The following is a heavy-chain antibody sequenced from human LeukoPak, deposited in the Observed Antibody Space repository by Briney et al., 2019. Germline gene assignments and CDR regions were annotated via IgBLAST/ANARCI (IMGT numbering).Heavy chain of an antibody. D-gene: IGHD2-2*01. CDR2: VYTSGIT. CDR1: GGFINSYY. Sequence: PSETLSLTCTVSGGFINSYYWSWIRQPAGKGLEWIGRVYTSGITYYNPSLKSRLTISVDTSKNQFSLKLSSVTATDTAVYYCARRGYCSSTSCYEYWFDPWGQGTLVTVSS. J-gene: IGHJ5*02. CDR3: ARRGYCSSTSCYEYWFDP. V-gene: IGHV4-4*07.